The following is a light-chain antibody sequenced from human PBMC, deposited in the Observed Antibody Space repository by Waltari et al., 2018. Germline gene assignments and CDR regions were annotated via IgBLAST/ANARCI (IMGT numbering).Light chain of an antibody. CDR1: SSNIGTNY. CDR2: RNN. J-gene: IGLJ2*01. Sequence: QSVLTQPHSASGTPGQRVTISCSGSSSNIGTNYVYRYQPLPGTAPKLLIYRNNQRPSGVPDRFSGSKSGTSASLTISGLRSEDEADYYCAAWDDSLSGPVFGGGAKLTVL. CDR3: AAWDDSLSGPV. V-gene: IGLV1-47*01.